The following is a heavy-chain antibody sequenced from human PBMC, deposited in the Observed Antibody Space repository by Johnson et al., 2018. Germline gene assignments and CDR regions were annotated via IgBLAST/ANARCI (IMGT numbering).Heavy chain of an antibody. J-gene: IGHJ1*01. CDR1: GFSVSSSY. CDR3: AREIDQSSSFQHFRH. V-gene: IGHV3-66*02. CDR2: VYSGGST. Sequence: VQLVQSGGGLVQPGGSLRLSCASSGFSVSSSYMTWVRQAPGKGLEWVSSVYSGGSTFYSDSVRDRFTISRDKVKNMVYLQMDSLRVEDTAVYFCAREIDQSSSFQHFRHWGQGTLVTGSS. D-gene: IGHD6-6*01.